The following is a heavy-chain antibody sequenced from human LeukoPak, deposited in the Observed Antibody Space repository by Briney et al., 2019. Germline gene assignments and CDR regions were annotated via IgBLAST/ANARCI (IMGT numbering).Heavy chain of an antibody. J-gene: IGHJ4*02. CDR1: GGSISSSSYY. CDR2: IYYSGST. Sequence: SETLSLTCTVSGGSISSSSYYWGWIRQPPGKGLEWIGSIYYSGSTYYNPSLKSRVTISVDTSKNQFSLKLSSVTAADTAVYYCARAAPRDCTNGICWVDYWGQGTLVTVSS. D-gene: IGHD2-8*01. V-gene: IGHV4-39*01. CDR3: ARAAPRDCTNGICWVDY.